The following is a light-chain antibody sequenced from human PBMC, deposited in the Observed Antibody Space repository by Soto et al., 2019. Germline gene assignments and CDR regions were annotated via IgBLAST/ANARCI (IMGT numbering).Light chain of an antibody. J-gene: IGKJ1*01. Sequence: DIQMTQSPSSAYASVGDRVTITCRASQGINSWLAWYQQKPGKAPNLLIYAATTLQTGVPSRFSASGSGTDFTLTISSLQPEDFATYYCQQALSFPRTFGQGTKVEIK. CDR2: AAT. CDR1: QGINSW. V-gene: IGKV1-12*01. CDR3: QQALSFPRT.